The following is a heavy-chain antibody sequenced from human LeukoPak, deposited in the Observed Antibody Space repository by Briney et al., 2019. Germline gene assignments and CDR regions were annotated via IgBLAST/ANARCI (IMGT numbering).Heavy chain of an antibody. CDR1: GYTFTGYY. J-gene: IGHJ4*02. V-gene: IGHV1-2*02. Sequence: ASVKVSCKASGYTFTGYYMHWVRQAPGQGLEWMGWINPNSGGTNYAQKFQGRVTMTRDTSISTAYMELSRLRSDDTAVYYCARSSGYVCQPHFDYWGQGTLVTVSS. CDR2: INPNSGGT. D-gene: IGHD5-12*01. CDR3: ARSSGYVCQPHFDY.